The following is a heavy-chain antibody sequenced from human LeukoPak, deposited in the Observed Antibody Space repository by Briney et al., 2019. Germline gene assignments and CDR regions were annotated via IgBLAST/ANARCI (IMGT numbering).Heavy chain of an antibody. Sequence: GGPLRLSCAASGFTFSSNWMHWVRQAPGKGLVWVSRINSDGSSTTYADSVKGRFTISRDNAKNTLYLQMNSLRADDTAVYYCASSRYINNWGIWGQGTMVTVSS. CDR2: INSDGSST. D-gene: IGHD6-13*01. CDR1: GFTFSSNW. J-gene: IGHJ3*02. V-gene: IGHV3-74*01. CDR3: ASSRYINNWGI.